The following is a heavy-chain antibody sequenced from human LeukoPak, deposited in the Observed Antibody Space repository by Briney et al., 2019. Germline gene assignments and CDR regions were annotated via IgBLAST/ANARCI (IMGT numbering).Heavy chain of an antibody. V-gene: IGHV4-39*01. D-gene: IGHD3-22*01. CDR3: ARHRPNYYDSSGSFDY. J-gene: IGHJ4*02. CDR2: IYYSGST. CDR1: GGSISSSSYY. Sequence: SETLSLTCTVSGGSISSSSYYWGWIRQPPGKGLEWIGSIYYSGSTYYNPSLKSRVTISVDTSKNQFSLKLSSVTAADTAVYYCARHRPNYYDSSGSFDYWGQGTLVTVSS.